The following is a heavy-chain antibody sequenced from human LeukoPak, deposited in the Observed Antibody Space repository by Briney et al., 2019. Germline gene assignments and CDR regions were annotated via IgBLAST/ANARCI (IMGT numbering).Heavy chain of an antibody. D-gene: IGHD3-9*01. V-gene: IGHV4-38-2*02. J-gene: IGHJ4*02. Sequence: SETLSLTCTVSGYSISSGYYWGWIRQPPGKGLEWIGSIYHSGRTFYNPSLKSRVTISVDTSKNQFSLKLTSVTAADTAVYYCARGVPVLRYFDWLDRAYYFDYWGQGTLVTVSS. CDR3: ARGVPVLRYFDWLDRAYYFDY. CDR2: IYHSGRT. CDR1: GYSISSGYY.